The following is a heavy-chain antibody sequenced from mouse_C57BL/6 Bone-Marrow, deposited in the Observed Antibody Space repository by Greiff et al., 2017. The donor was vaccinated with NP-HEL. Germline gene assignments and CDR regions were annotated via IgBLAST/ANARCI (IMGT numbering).Heavy chain of an antibody. Sequence: DVKLQESGEGLVKPGGSLKLSCAASGFTFSSYAMSWVRQTPEKRLEWVAYISSGGDYIYYADTVKGRFTISRDNARNTLYLQMSSLKSEDTAMYYCTRACYGSRYYFDYWGQGTTLTVSS. CDR3: TRACYGSRYYFDY. J-gene: IGHJ2*01. CDR2: ISSGGDYI. CDR1: GFTFSSYA. V-gene: IGHV5-9-1*02. D-gene: IGHD1-1*01.